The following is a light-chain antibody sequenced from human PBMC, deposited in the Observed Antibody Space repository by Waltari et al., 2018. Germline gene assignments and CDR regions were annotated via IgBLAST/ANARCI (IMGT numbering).Light chain of an antibody. Sequence: QSVLTQPPSASGTPGQRVTISCSGSISNIGSNTVNWYQQLPGTAPQLLIDSNNQRPSGVPDRFSGSKSGTSASLAISGLQSEDEADYYCAAWDDSLNGWVFGGGTKLTVL. J-gene: IGLJ3*02. V-gene: IGLV1-44*01. CDR2: SNN. CDR3: AAWDDSLNGWV. CDR1: ISNIGSNT.